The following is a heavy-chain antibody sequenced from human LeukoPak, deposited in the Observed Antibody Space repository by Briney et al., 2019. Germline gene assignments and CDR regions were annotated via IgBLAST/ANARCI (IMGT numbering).Heavy chain of an antibody. Sequence: GGSLRLSCAASGFTFSSYGMHWVRQAPGKGLEWVAVISYDGSNKYYADSVKGRFTIIRDNSKNTLYLQVNSLRAEDTAEYYCAKGQGSIITTAGTPAYYYCMDVWGQGTTVTVSS. V-gene: IGHV3-30*18. CDR2: ISYDGSNK. J-gene: IGHJ6*02. CDR1: GFTFSSYG. D-gene: IGHD6-13*01. CDR3: AKGQGSIITTAGTPAYYYCMDV.